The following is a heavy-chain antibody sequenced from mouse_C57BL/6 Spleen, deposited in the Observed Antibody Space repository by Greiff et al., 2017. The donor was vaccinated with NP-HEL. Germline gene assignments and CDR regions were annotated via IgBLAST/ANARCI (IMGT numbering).Heavy chain of an antibody. Sequence: VQLKESGPELVKPGASVKISCKASGYSFTDYNMNWVKQSNGKSLEWIGVINPNYGTTSYNQKFKGKATLTVDQSSSTAYMQLNSLTSEDSAVYYCARGYYYGSSWFAYWGQGTLVTVSA. CDR1: GYSFTDYN. CDR3: ARGYYYGSSWFAY. V-gene: IGHV1-39*01. CDR2: INPNYGTT. J-gene: IGHJ3*01. D-gene: IGHD1-1*01.